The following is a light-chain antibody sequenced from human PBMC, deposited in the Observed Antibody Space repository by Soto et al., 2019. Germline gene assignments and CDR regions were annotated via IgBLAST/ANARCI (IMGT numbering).Light chain of an antibody. Sequence: QSALTQPPSASGSPGQSVTISCSGTSSDIGAYNYVSWYQQHPGKAPKLMIYDVFKRPSGVPDRFSGSKSGNTASLTVSGLQAEDEADYYCTSYAGSNNVCAFGTGTKVTVL. J-gene: IGLJ1*01. V-gene: IGLV2-8*01. CDR2: DVF. CDR3: TSYAGSNNVCA. CDR1: SSDIGAYNY.